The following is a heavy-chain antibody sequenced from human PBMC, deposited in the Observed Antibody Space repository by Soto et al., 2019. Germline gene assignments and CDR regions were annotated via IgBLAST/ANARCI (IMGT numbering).Heavy chain of an antibody. CDR1: GYTFTTYD. D-gene: IGHD2-8*01. V-gene: IGHV1-18*01. CDR3: ARDPYHVLMVNAPNLYGMDV. J-gene: IGHJ6*02. Sequence: QVQLVQSGAEVKKPGASVKVSCKASGYTFTTYDISWVRQAPGQVLEWMGRISTYNGNTNYPQSLQGRLTMTTDTSTTTAYMELRSLRSDDTAVYYCARDPYHVLMVNAPNLYGMDVWGQGTTVTGSS. CDR2: ISTYNGNT.